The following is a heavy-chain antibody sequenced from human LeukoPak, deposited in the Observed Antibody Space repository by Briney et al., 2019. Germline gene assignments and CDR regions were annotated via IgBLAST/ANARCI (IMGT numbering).Heavy chain of an antibody. J-gene: IGHJ5*02. Sequence: ASVMVSCKASGYTXTGYYMHWVRQAPRQGLEWMGWINPNSGDTNYAQKFQGRVTMTRDTSISTAYMELIRLTSDDTAVYYCAREGSAYAPWGQGTLVTVSS. CDR3: AREGSAYAP. CDR1: GYTXTGYY. CDR2: INPNSGDT. V-gene: IGHV1-2*02. D-gene: IGHD3-3*01.